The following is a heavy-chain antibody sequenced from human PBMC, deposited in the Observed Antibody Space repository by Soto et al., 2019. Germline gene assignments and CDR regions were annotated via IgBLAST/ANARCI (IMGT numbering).Heavy chain of an antibody. J-gene: IGHJ6*03. D-gene: IGHD7-27*01. Sequence: EVQLVESGGGLVQPGGSLRLSCATSGFILSDCAMNWVRQAPGKGLEWVSYISSSSSVIDYADSVNGRFTVSRDNARNSLYLQINSLRAEDPAVYYCARDLSWGSNWYYYMDVWGKGTTVTVS. CDR2: ISSSSSVI. CDR3: ARDLSWGSNWYYYMDV. V-gene: IGHV3-48*01. CDR1: GFILSDCA.